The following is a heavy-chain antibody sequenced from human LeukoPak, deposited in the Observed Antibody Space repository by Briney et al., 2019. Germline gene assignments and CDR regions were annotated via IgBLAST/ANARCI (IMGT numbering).Heavy chain of an antibody. J-gene: IGHJ4*02. CDR3: ARYPMTYCSSSSCTDY. Sequence: SETLSLTCAVSGGSISSSNWWSWVRQPPGKGLEWIGEIYHSGSTNYNPSLKSRVTISVDTSKNQFSLKLSSVTAADTAVYYCARYPMTYCSSSSCTDYWGQGALVTVSS. D-gene: IGHD2-2*01. CDR1: GGSISSSNW. CDR2: IYHSGST. V-gene: IGHV4-4*02.